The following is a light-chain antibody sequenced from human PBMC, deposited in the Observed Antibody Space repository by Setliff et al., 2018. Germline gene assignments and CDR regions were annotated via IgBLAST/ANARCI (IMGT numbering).Light chain of an antibody. CDR2: DVS. CDR1: SSDVGSYDF. V-gene: IGLV2-14*01. J-gene: IGLJ1*01. Sequence: QSVLTQPASVSGSPGQSITISCSGTSSDVGSYDFVSWYQQYPGKAPKLIIYDVSSRPSGVSNRFSGSKAGNTASLTISGLQAEDEADYYCSAYTSSSTYVFGTGTKVTVL. CDR3: SAYTSSSTYV.